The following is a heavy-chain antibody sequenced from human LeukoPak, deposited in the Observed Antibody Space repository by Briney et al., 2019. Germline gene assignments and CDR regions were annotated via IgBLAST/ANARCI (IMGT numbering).Heavy chain of an antibody. J-gene: IGHJ5*02. Sequence: SETLSLTCTVSGGSISSYSRGWIRQPAGKGLEWIGRIYTSGSANYNPSLTSRLTMSVDTSKNQFSLKLNSVTAADTAVYYCARGYMLRGGGSDFPFNGLDPWGQGTLVTVSS. CDR3: ARGYMLRGGGSDFPFNGLDP. V-gene: IGHV4-4*07. CDR1: GGSISSYS. D-gene: IGHD3-10*01. CDR2: IYTSGSA.